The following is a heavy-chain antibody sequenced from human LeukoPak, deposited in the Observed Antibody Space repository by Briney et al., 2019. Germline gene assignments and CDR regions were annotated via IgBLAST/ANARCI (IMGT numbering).Heavy chain of an antibody. CDR3: ARLRDDVTKFDS. J-gene: IGHJ4*02. D-gene: IGHD2-8*01. CDR2: INQDKRQI. Sequence: GGSLRLSCAGSGFTFSSYWMSWVRQAPGKGLEWVASINQDKRQIQYVESVKGRFTISRDNAKSSLFLQMNSLRVEDTAVYYCARLRDDVTKFDSWGQGTLVAVSS. CDR1: GFTFSSYW. V-gene: IGHV3-7*01.